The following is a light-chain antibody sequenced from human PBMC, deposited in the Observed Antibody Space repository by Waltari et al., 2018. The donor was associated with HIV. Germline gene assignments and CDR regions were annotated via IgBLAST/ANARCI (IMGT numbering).Light chain of an antibody. J-gene: IGLJ3*02. CDR3: AAWDDSLSGPV. Sequence: QSVLTQPASASGTPGQRVPFSCSGSSPTIGNHYVTWYQQLPGTAPKVLIYRSNQRPSGVPDRFSGSKSGTSASLAISGLRSEDEADYYCAAWDDSLSGPVFGGGTKVTVL. CDR1: SPTIGNHY. CDR2: RSN. V-gene: IGLV1-47*01.